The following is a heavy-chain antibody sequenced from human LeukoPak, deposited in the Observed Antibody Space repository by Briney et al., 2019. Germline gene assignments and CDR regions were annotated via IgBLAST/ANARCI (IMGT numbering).Heavy chain of an antibody. J-gene: IGHJ6*02. Sequence: SQTLSLTCTVSGGSIRSYYWSWLRQPPGKGLEWIGYIYDSGSTNYNPSLKSRVTISVATSKYQFSLKLTSVTAADTAVYYCARDRGGYSYEGYYGIDVWGQGTTFTVSS. CDR3: ARDRGGYSYEGYYGIDV. CDR1: GGSIRSYY. CDR2: IYDSGST. V-gene: IGHV4-59*01. D-gene: IGHD5-18*01.